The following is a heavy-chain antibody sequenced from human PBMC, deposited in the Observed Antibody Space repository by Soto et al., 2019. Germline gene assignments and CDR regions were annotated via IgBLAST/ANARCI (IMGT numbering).Heavy chain of an antibody. CDR2: IDWDDDK. D-gene: IGHD2-15*01. CDR3: ARVSMVVRAFDI. Sequence: SGPTLVNPPQTLTLTCTFSGFSLSTSGMCVSWIRQPPGKALEWLALIDWDDDKYYSTSLKTRLTISKDTSKNQVVLTMTNMDPVYTATYYCARVSMVVRAFDIWGQGTMVTVSS. V-gene: IGHV2-70*01. J-gene: IGHJ3*02. CDR1: GFSLSTSGMC.